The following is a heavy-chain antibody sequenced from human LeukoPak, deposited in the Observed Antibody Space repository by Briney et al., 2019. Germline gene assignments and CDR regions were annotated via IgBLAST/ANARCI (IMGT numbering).Heavy chain of an antibody. CDR3: ARARGLLWFGELLRRGAFDY. J-gene: IGHJ4*02. CDR2: INPNSGGT. CDR1: GYIFTGYY. Sequence: GASVKVSCKASGYIFTGYYMHWVRQAPGQGLEWMGWINPNSGGTNYAQKFQGRVTMTRDTSISTAYMELSRLRSDDTAVYYCARARGLLWFGELLRRGAFDYWGQGTLVTVSS. D-gene: IGHD3-10*01. V-gene: IGHV1-2*02.